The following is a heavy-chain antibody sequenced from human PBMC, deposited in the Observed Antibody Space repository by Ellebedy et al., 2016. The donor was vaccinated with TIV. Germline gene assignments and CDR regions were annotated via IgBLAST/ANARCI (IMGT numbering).Heavy chain of an antibody. CDR2: IRQDGDEI. CDR3: ARRASYGDYAVQVNPWFDP. V-gene: IGHV3-7*01. Sequence: GESLKISCAASGFNFSSYWMTWVRQAPGKGLEWVAKIRQDGDEIYYVESVKGRFTISRDNAKNSLFLQMTSLRVEDTAVYYGARRASYGDYAVQVNPWFDPWGQGTLVTVSS. D-gene: IGHD4-17*01. CDR1: GFNFSSYW. J-gene: IGHJ5*02.